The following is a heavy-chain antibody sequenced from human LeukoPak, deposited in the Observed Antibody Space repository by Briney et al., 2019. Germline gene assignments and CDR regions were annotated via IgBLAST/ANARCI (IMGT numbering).Heavy chain of an antibody. D-gene: IGHD6-13*01. CDR2: IKQDGSEK. J-gene: IGHJ4*02. CDR1: GFTFSSYW. CDR3: AREQAAAGEY. Sequence: PGGSLRLSCAVSGFTFSSYWMSWVRQAPGKGLEWVANIKQDGSEKYYVDSVKGRFTISRDNAKNSLYLQMNSLRAEDTAVYYCAREQAAAGEYWGQGTLVTVSS. V-gene: IGHV3-7*03.